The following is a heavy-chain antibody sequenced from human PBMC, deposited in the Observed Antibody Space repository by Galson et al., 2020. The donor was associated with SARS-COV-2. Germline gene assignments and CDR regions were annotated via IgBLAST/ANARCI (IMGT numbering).Heavy chain of an antibody. CDR2: IFYRGST. D-gene: IGHD6-13*01. CDR1: GGSVSGYY. J-gene: IGHJ1*01. V-gene: IGHV4-59*02. Sequence: ETSETLSLTCTVSGGSVSGYYWSWIRQPPGKGSEWFGYIFYRGSTNYNPSLKSRVTISVDTSKNQFSLKLSSLTASDTAVYYNARASSAAAPGQYFQHWGQGTLVTVSS. CDR3: ARASSAAAPGQYFQH.